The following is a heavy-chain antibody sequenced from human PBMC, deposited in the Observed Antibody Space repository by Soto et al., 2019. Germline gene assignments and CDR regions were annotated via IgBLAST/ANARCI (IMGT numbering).Heavy chain of an antibody. J-gene: IGHJ6*02. CDR2: INSDGSST. CDR1: GFTFSSYW. Sequence: GGSLRLSCAASGFTFSSYWMHWVRQAPGKGLVWVSRINSDGSSTSYADSVKGRFTISRDNAKNTLYLQMNSLRAEDTAVYYCARFPYCGGDCYGYYYYGMDVWGQGTTVTVSS. D-gene: IGHD2-21*02. V-gene: IGHV3-74*01. CDR3: ARFPYCGGDCYGYYYYGMDV.